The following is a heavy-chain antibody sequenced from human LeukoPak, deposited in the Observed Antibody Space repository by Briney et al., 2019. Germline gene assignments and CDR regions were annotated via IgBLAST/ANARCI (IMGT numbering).Heavy chain of an antibody. CDR2: IYYSGST. Sequence: PSETLSLTCTVSGGSISSYYWSWIRQPPGKGLEWIGYIYYSGSTNYNPSLKSRVTISVDTSKNQFSLKLSSVTAADTAVYYCARARYSGYDLGYWGQGTLVTVSS. CDR3: ARARYSGYDLGY. CDR1: GGSISSYY. V-gene: IGHV4-59*01. J-gene: IGHJ4*02. D-gene: IGHD5-12*01.